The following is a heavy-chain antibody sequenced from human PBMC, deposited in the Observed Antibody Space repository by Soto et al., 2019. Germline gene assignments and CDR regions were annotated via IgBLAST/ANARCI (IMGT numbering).Heavy chain of an antibody. CDR2: ISAYNGNT. V-gene: IGHV1-18*01. Sequence: GASVKVSCKASGYTFTSYGISWVRQAPGQGLEWMGWISAYNGNTNYAQKLQGRVTMTTDTSTSTAYMELRSLRSDDTAVYYCASSFTSSQWRYGMDVWGQGTTGTVSS. CDR3: ASSFTSSQWRYGMDV. D-gene: IGHD2-2*01. J-gene: IGHJ6*02. CDR1: GYTFTSYG.